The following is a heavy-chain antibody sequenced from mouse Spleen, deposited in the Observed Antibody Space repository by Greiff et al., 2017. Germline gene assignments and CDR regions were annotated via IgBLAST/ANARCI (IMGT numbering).Heavy chain of an antibody. CDR2: ISSGGGNT. J-gene: IGHJ2*01. CDR1: GFTFSSYA. CDR3: ARQGYDYDGGVYFDY. Sequence: EVKLMESGGGLVKLGGSLKLSCAASGFTFSSYAMSWVRQTPEKRLEWVATISSGGGNTYYPDSVKGRFTISRDNAKNTLYLQMSSLKSEDTAMYYCARQGYDYDGGVYFDYWGQGTTLTVSS. V-gene: IGHV5-9*04. D-gene: IGHD2-4*01.